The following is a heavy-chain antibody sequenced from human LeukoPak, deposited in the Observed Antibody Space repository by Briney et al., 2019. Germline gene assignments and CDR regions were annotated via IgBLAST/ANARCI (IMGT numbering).Heavy chain of an antibody. J-gene: IGHJ4*02. V-gene: IGHV3-53*01. D-gene: IGHD4-23*01. Sequence: QSGGSLRLSCAVSGFTVSGNHVTWVRQAPGKGLAWVSTIYNTGTTNYADSVKGRFTISRDNSKNTVYLQMNSLRAEDMAIYHCAGYGGFSKWGQGTHVTVSS. CDR2: IYNTGTT. CDR3: AGYGGFSK. CDR1: GFTVSGNH.